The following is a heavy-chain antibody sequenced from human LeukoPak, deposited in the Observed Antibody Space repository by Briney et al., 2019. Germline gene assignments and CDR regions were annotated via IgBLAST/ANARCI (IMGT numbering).Heavy chain of an antibody. V-gene: IGHV1-46*01. CDR2: INPSGGST. D-gene: IGHD3-3*01. CDR1: GYTFTSYY. CDR3: AREVTIFGVDNWFGP. Sequence: GASVKVSCKASGYTFTSYYMHWVRQAPGQGLEWMGIINPSGGSTSYAQKFQGRVTMTRDMSTSTVYMELSSLRSEDTAVYYCAREVTIFGVDNWFGPWGQGTLVTVSS. J-gene: IGHJ5*02.